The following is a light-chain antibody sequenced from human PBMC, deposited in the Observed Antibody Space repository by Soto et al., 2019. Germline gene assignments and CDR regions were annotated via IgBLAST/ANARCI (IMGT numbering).Light chain of an antibody. CDR1: SNDVGGYNF. Sequence: QSALTQPRSVSGSPGQSVTISCTGTSNDVGGYNFVSWYQQHPGKVPKLFIYDVSRRPSGVPDRFSGSKSGNTASLTISGPHAEDEADYYCSSYAGSYSLVFGGGTKLTVL. CDR2: DVS. J-gene: IGLJ2*01. CDR3: SSYAGSYSLV. V-gene: IGLV2-11*01.